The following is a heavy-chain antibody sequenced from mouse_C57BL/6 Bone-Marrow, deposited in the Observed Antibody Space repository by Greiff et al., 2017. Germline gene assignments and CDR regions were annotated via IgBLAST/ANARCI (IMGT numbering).Heavy chain of an antibody. CDR2: IRNKANGYTT. Sequence: EVKVVESGGGLVKPGGSLKLSCAASGFTFTDYYMSWVRQPPGKALEWLGFIRNKANGYTTEYSASVKGRFTISRDNSQSILYLQMNALRAEDSATYYCARYLGRRYYAMDYGGQGPSVTVSS. D-gene: IGHD4-1*01. J-gene: IGHJ4*01. CDR1: GFTFTDYY. V-gene: IGHV7-3*01. CDR3: ARYLGRRYYAMDY.